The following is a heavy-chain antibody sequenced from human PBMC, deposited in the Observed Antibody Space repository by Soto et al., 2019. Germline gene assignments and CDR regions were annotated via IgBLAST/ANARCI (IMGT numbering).Heavy chain of an antibody. CDR3: AKVDTAMVNHWYFDL. V-gene: IGHV3-23*01. CDR2: ISGSGGST. CDR1: GFTFSSYA. Sequence: EVQLLESGGGLVQPGGSLRLSCAASGFTFSSYAMSWVRQAPGKGLEWVSAISGSGGSTYYADSVKGRFTISRDNSKNTLYLQRNSLRAEDTAVYYCAKVDTAMVNHWYFDLWGRGTLVTVSS. J-gene: IGHJ2*01. D-gene: IGHD5-18*01.